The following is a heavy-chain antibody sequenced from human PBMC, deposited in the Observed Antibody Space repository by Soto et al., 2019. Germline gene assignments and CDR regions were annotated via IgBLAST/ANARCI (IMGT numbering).Heavy chain of an antibody. CDR3: ARDRTTGTTPHYYYYGMDV. CDR2: ISYDGSNK. Sequence: GGSLRLSCAASGFTFSSYAMHWVRQAPGKGLEWVAVISYDGSNKYYADSVKGRFTISRDNSKNTLYLQMNSLRAEDTAVYYCARDRTTGTTPHYYYYGMDVWGQGTTVTV. D-gene: IGHD1-1*01. CDR1: GFTFSSYA. V-gene: IGHV3-30-3*01. J-gene: IGHJ6*02.